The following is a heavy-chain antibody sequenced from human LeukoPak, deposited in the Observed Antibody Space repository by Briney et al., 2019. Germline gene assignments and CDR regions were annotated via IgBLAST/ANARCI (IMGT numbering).Heavy chain of an antibody. Sequence: SETLSLTCAVYGGSFSGYYWSWIRQPPGKGLEWIWEINHSGSTNYNPSLKSRVTISVDTSKNQFSLKLSSVTAADTAVYYCARGGYYYDSSGPYYYYYMDVWGKGTTVTVSS. D-gene: IGHD3-22*01. V-gene: IGHV4-34*01. CDR1: GGSFSGYY. CDR2: INHSGST. J-gene: IGHJ6*03. CDR3: ARGGYYYDSSGPYYYYYMDV.